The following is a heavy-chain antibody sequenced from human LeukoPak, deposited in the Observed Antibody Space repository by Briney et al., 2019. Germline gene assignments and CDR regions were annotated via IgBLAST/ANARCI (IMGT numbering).Heavy chain of an antibody. CDR1: GYTFTSNY. CDR3: ARSNYVGPPFDY. CDR2: IYPRDGST. Sequence: VASVKVSCKASGYTFTSNYIHWVRQAPGQGLEWMGMIYPRDGSTSYAQKFQGRVTMTRDTSTSTVYMELSSLRSEDTAVYYCARSNYVGPPFDYWGQGTLVTVSS. J-gene: IGHJ4*02. D-gene: IGHD1-7*01. V-gene: IGHV1-46*01.